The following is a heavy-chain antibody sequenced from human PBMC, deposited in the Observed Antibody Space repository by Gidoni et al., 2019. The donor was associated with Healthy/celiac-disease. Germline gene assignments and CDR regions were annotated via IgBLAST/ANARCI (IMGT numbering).Heavy chain of an antibody. CDR1: GFTFHTYY. CDR3: ARVGAYSGYDSLDF. Sequence: EVQLVESGGGLVKPGESLSLSCAASGFTFHTYYMNWVRQAPGKGLEWVSSISGRSAEIYYADSVKGRFTISRDNAKNSLYLQMNSLRVEDTSVYYCARVGAYSGYDSLDFWGQGTLVTVSS. CDR2: ISGRSAEI. V-gene: IGHV3-21*02. D-gene: IGHD5-12*01. J-gene: IGHJ4*02.